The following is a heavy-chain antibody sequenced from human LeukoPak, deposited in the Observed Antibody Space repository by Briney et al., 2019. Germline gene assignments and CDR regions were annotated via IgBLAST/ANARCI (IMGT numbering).Heavy chain of an antibody. CDR2: INPNSGGT. V-gene: IGHV1-2*02. D-gene: IGHD6-13*01. CDR3: ASAAGPYNWFDP. Sequence: ASVKVSCKASGYTFTGYYIHWVRQAPGQGLEWMGWINPNSGGTNYAQKFQGRVTMTRDTSISTAYMELSRLRSDDTAVYYCASAAGPYNWFDPWGQGTLVTVSS. CDR1: GYTFTGYY. J-gene: IGHJ5*02.